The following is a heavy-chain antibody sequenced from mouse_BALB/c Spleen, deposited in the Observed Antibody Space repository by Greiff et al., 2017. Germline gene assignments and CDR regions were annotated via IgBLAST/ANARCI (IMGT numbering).Heavy chain of an antibody. Sequence: VQLQQSGPELVKPGASVKMSCKASGYTFTSYVMHWVKQKPGQGLEWIGYINPYNDGTKYNEKFKGKATLTSDKSSSTAYMELSSLTSEDSAVYYCARPEGNYPGWFAYWGQGTTLTVSS. CDR3: ARPEGNYPGWFAY. V-gene: IGHV1-14*01. J-gene: IGHJ2*01. D-gene: IGHD3-1*01. CDR2: INPYNDGT. CDR1: GYTFTSYV.